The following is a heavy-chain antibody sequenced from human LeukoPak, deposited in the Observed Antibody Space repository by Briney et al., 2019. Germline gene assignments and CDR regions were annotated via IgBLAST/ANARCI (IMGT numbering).Heavy chain of an antibody. CDR1: GFTFSNYA. Sequence: GGSLRLSCAASGFTFSNYAMHWVRQAPGKGLEWVAVISYDGSNKYYADSVKGRFTISRDNSKNTLYLQMNSLRVEDTAVYYCAKADRADVPSKVDYWGQGTLVTVSS. V-gene: IGHV3-30-3*01. J-gene: IGHJ4*02. CDR2: ISYDGSNK. CDR3: AKADRADVPSKVDY. D-gene: IGHD3-10*01.